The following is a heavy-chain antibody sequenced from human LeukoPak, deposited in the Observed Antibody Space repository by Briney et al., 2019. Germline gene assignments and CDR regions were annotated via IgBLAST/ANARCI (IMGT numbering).Heavy chain of an antibody. CDR3: AKERVRGVSYFDF. Sequence: GGSLRLSCAASGFTFSSYAMHWVRQAPGKGLEWVAFIRSDGSNKSYADSVKGRFTISRDNSQNTLYLQMNSLQPDDTAVYYCAKERVRGVSYFDFWGQGSLVIVSS. CDR2: IRSDGSNK. D-gene: IGHD3-10*01. CDR1: GFTFSSYA. V-gene: IGHV3-30*02. J-gene: IGHJ4*02.